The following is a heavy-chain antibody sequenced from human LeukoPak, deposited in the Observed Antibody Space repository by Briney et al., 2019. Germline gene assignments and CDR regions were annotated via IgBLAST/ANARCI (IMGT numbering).Heavy chain of an antibody. CDR1: GFTFSSYS. CDR2: ISSSGSYI. D-gene: IGHD3-22*01. CDR3: ARSRSGLVLDY. V-gene: IGHV3-21*01. J-gene: IGHJ4*02. Sequence: GGSLRLSCAASGFTFSSYSMNWVRQAPGKGLEWVSSISSSGSYICYADSVKGRFTFSRDNAKNSLYLQMDRLRAEDTAVYYCARSRSGLVLDYWGQGTLVTVSS.